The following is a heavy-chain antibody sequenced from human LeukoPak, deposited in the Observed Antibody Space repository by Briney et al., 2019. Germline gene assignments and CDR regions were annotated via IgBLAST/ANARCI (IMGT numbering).Heavy chain of an antibody. CDR2: ISSSSSYI. J-gene: IGHJ4*02. Sequence: GGSLRLSCAAPGSTFSSYSMNWVRQAPGKGLEWVSSISSSSSYIYYADSVKGRFTISRDNAKNSLYLQMNSLRAEDTAVYYCARDFEMVRGVIIMGYWGQGTLVTVSS. V-gene: IGHV3-21*01. D-gene: IGHD3-10*01. CDR3: ARDFEMVRGVIIMGY. CDR1: GSTFSSYS.